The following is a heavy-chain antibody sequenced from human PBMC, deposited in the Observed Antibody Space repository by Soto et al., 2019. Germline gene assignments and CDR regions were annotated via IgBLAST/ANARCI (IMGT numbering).Heavy chain of an antibody. CDR1: GFTFSSYA. V-gene: IGHV3-30-3*01. CDR2: ISYDGSNK. Sequence: QVQLVESGGGVVQPGRSLRLSCAASGFTFSSYAMKWVRQAPVKGLEWVAVISYDGSNKYYADSVKGRFTISRDNSKNTLCLQMNSLRAEDTAVYYCARDPVAYCGGDCRTFDYWGQGTLVTVSS. D-gene: IGHD2-21*02. CDR3: ARDPVAYCGGDCRTFDY. J-gene: IGHJ4*02.